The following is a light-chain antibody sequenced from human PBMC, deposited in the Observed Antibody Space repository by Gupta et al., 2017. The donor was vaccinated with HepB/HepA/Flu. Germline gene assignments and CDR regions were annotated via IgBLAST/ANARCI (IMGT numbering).Light chain of an antibody. CDR1: TGHSHLA. CDR3: QTYGFDVRV. V-gene: IGLV4-69*01. CDR2: LNSDCSH. J-gene: IGLJ2*01. Sequence: VVLTQSPSASASLVAPVKLTCTLDTGHSHLAVACLQQQPDKGPRYLMKLNSDCSHNRGDGIPDRFSGSSSGAARHLTISGLQYEDEGDYYCQTYGFDVRVFGGGTKLTVL.